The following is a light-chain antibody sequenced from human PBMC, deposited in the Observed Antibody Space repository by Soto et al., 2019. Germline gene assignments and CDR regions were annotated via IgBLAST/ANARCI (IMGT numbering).Light chain of an antibody. CDR2: SNN. CDR1: RSNIGSNP. V-gene: IGLV1-44*01. CDR3: AAWDDSLYGRV. J-gene: IGLJ1*01. Sequence: QSLLTQPTKPSGTPGQRVTRSGFESRSNIGSNPVNWYQQLPGTAPKLLIGSNNQRPSGVPDRFSGSRSGTSASLAISGLQSEDEADYYCAAWDDSLYGRVFGTGTKVTVL.